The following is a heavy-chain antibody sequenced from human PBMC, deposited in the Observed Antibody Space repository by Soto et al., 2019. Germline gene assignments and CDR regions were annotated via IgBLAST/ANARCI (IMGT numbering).Heavy chain of an antibody. CDR3: ARDWGACTPVACYSRGFDL. J-gene: IGHJ3*01. Sequence: QEQLVESGGGMVQPGGSLRVSCAVSGFTLDTYGMHWVRQAAGQGLEWVAVSWHDGRHLDYADSVRGRFTVFRDDSKNTLFLEMSDLRDDDTAVYYCARDWGACTPVACYSRGFDLWGQGTLVTVSS. CDR2: SWHDGRHL. CDR1: GFTLDTYG. D-gene: IGHD1-26*01. V-gene: IGHV3-33*01.